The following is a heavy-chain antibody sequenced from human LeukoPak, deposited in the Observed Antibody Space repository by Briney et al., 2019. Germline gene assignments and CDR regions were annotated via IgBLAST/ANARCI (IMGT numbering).Heavy chain of an antibody. J-gene: IGHJ3*02. CDR1: GGSISSGAYY. D-gene: IGHD2-21*01. Sequence: SQTLSLTCTVSGGSISSGAYYWSWIRQPPGKGLEWIGYIYFSGSTYYNPSLKSRATISVDTSKNQFSLKLSSVTAADTAVYYCAGLLAYCGGDWYLSDAFDIWGQGTMVTVSS. CDR2: IYFSGST. V-gene: IGHV4-30-4*08. CDR3: AGLLAYCGGDWYLSDAFDI.